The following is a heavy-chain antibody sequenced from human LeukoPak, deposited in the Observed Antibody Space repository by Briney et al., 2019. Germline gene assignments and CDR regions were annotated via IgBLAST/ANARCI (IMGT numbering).Heavy chain of an antibody. Sequence: PGGSLRLSCAASGFTFNNYAMRWVRQAPGKGLEWISTISGGADNTYYADSVKGRFTISRDNSKNTLSLQMNSLRAEDTAVYYCAKAQPPAPIEYYYCYMDVWGKGTTVTVSS. D-gene: IGHD2-2*02. J-gene: IGHJ6*03. V-gene: IGHV3-23*01. CDR2: ISGGADNT. CDR1: GFTFNNYA. CDR3: AKAQPPAPIEYYYCYMDV.